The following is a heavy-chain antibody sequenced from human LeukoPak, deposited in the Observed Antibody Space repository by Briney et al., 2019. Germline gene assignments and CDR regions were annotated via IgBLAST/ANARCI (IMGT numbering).Heavy chain of an antibody. CDR2: INDSGST. Sequence: SETLSLTCTVSGGSVSSGSYYWSWIRQPPGKGLEWIGEINDSGSTNYNPSLKSRVTMLEDTSKNQFSLKLSSVTAADTAVYYCARGGGPAPGYWGQGTVVTVSS. CDR3: ARGGGPAPGY. V-gene: IGHV4-39*07. J-gene: IGHJ4*02. CDR1: GGSVSSGSYY.